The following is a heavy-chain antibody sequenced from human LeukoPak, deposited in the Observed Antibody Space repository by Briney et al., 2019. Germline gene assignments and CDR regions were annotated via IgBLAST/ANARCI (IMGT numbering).Heavy chain of an antibody. CDR3: ARDERAGYGMDV. CDR2: IYYSGST. CDR1: GGSICSYY. J-gene: IGHJ6*02. V-gene: IGHV4-59*01. Sequence: SETLSLTCTVSGGSICSYYWSWIRQPPGKGPEWIGYIYYSGSTNYNPSLKSRVTISVDTSKNQFSLKLSSVTAADTAVYYCARDERAGYGMDVWGQGTTVTVSS.